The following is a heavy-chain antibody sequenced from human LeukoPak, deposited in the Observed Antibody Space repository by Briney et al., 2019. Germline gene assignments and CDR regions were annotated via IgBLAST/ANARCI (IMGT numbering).Heavy chain of an antibody. J-gene: IGHJ4*02. V-gene: IGHV1-18*04. CDR1: GYTFTDYY. Sequence: ASVKVSCKASGYTFTDYYMHWVRQAPGQGLEWMGWISAYNGNTNYAQKLQGRVTMTTDTSTSTAYMELRSLRSDDTAVYYCARASGRVVVITTDFDYWGQGTLVTVSS. D-gene: IGHD3-22*01. CDR2: ISAYNGNT. CDR3: ARASGRVVVITTDFDY.